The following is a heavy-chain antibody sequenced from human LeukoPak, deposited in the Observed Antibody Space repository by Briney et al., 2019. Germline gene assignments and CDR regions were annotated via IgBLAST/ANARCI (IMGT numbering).Heavy chain of an antibody. D-gene: IGHD5-18*01. CDR1: GGSFSGYY. V-gene: IGHV4-34*01. J-gene: IGHJ4*02. CDR3: ARGDGGYSYHFDY. CDR2: INHSGST. Sequence: SETLSLTCAVYGGSFSGYYWSWIRQPPGKGLEWIGEINHSGSTNYNPSLKSRVTISVDTSKNQFSLKLSSVAAADTAVYYCARGDGGYSYHFDYWGQGTLVTVSS.